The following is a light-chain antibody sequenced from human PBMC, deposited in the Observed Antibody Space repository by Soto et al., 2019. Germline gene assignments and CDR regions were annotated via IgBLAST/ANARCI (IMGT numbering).Light chain of an antibody. V-gene: IGLV2-14*01. J-gene: IGLJ1*01. CDR3: SSNAVGSTYV. CDR1: SSDVGGYNY. CDR2: EVT. Sequence: QSALTQPASVSGSPGQSITISCTGTSSDVGGYNYVSWYQQHPGKAPKLMIYEVTNRPSGISNRFSGSKSGNTASLTISGLQVDDEADYYCSSNAVGSTYVFGTGTKVTVL.